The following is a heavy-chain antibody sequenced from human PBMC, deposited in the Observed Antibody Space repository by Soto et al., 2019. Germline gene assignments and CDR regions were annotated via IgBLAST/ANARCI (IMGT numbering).Heavy chain of an antibody. CDR3: ASFHPTSIAAAGASY. CDR2: IYYSGST. J-gene: IGHJ4*02. V-gene: IGHV4-59*01. Sequence: SETLCLTCTVSGGSISSYYWSWIRQPPGKGLEWIGYIYYSGSTNYNPSLKSRVTISVDTSKNQFSLKLSSVTAADTAVYYCASFHPTSIAAAGASYWGQGTLVTVSS. CDR1: GGSISSYY. D-gene: IGHD6-13*01.